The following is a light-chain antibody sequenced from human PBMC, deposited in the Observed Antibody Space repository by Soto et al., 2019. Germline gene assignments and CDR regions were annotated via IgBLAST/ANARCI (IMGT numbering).Light chain of an antibody. CDR1: QSVSGN. CDR3: QQYNNWPRT. Sequence: EIVMTQSPATLSVSPGERVTLSCRASQSVSGNLAWYQQKPGQAPRLLIYGASTRATGIPARFSGSGSGTEFTLTISSLQSEDFAVYYCQQYNNWPRTFGQGTRLEMK. V-gene: IGKV3-15*01. CDR2: GAS. J-gene: IGKJ5*01.